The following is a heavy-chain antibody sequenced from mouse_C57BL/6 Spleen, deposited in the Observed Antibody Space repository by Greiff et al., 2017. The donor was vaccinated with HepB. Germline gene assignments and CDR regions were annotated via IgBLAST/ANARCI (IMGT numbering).Heavy chain of an antibody. CDR3: ARNPLYYGSSPWFAY. J-gene: IGHJ3*01. CDR1: GFSLTSYA. Sequence: VKVVESGPGLVAPSQSLSITCTVSGFSLTSYAISWVRQPPGKGLEWLGVIWTGGGTNYNSALKSRLSISKDNSKSQVFLKMNSLQTDDTARYYCARNPLYYGSSPWFAYWGQGTLVTVSA. V-gene: IGHV2-9-1*01. D-gene: IGHD1-1*01. CDR2: IWTGGGT.